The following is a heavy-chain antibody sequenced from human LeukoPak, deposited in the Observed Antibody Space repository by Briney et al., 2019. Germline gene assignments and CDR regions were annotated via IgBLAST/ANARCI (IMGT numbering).Heavy chain of an antibody. CDR2: ISGSGSTI. CDR1: GFTFSDYY. D-gene: IGHD2-2*01. J-gene: IGHJ4*02. V-gene: IGHV3-11*01. Sequence: PGGSLRLSCAASGFTFSDYYMSWIRQAPEKGLGWVSYISGSGSTIYYPDSVKGRFTISRDNAKNSLYLQMDSLKAEDTAVYYCVRVVPAAMDYFDYWGQGILVTVSS. CDR3: VRVVPAAMDYFDY.